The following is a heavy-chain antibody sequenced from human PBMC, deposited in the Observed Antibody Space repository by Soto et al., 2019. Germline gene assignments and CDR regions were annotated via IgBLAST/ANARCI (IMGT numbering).Heavy chain of an antibody. J-gene: IGHJ4*02. CDR1: GYTFTSYA. CDR3: AIGYYDSSGSLDY. D-gene: IGHD3-22*01. CDR2: INAGNGNT. V-gene: IGHV1-3*01. Sequence: ASVKVSCKXSGYTFTSYAMHWVRQAPGQRLEWMGCINAGNGNTKYSQKFQGRVTITRDTSASTAYMELSSLRSEDTAVYYCAIGYYDSSGSLDYWGQGTLVTVSS.